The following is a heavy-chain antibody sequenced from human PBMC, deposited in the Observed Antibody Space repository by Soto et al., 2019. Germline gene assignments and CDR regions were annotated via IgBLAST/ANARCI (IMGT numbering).Heavy chain of an antibody. CDR2: IIPIFGTA. D-gene: IGHD7-27*01. CDR1: GGTFSSYA. Sequence: ASVKVSCKASGGTFSSYAISWVRQAPGQGLEWMGGIIPIFGTANYAQKFQGRVTITADESTSTAYMELSSLRSEDTAVYYCARDPELGIGGWFVPWGLGTLVIVSS. J-gene: IGHJ5*02. CDR3: ARDPELGIGGWFVP. V-gene: IGHV1-69*13.